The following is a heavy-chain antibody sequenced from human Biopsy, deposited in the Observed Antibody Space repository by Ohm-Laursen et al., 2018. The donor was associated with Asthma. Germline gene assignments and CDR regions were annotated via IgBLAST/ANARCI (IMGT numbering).Heavy chain of an antibody. Sequence: SLRLSCTASGFSLDDYAMYWVRQGPGKGLEWVAGISWNSGSSAYADSVKGRFTISRDNAKNTLYLQMNSLRAEDTAVYYCARDAWELQKPYAYYFDYWGQGTLVTVSS. CDR3: ARDAWELQKPYAYYFDY. J-gene: IGHJ4*02. V-gene: IGHV3-9*01. CDR1: GFSLDDYA. CDR2: ISWNSGSS. D-gene: IGHD1-26*01.